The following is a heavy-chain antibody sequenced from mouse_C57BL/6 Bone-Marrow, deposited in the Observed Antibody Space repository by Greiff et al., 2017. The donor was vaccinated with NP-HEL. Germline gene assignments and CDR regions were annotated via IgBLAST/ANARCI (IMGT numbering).Heavy chain of an antibody. V-gene: IGHV1-81*01. Sequence: QVQLQQSGAELARPGASVKLSCKASGYTFTSYGISWVKQRTGQGLEWIGEIYPRSGNTYYNEKFKGKATLTADKSSSTAYMELRSLTSDDSAVYYCAREGIYYGNTYAMDYWGQGTSVTVSS. CDR3: AREGIYYGNTYAMDY. D-gene: IGHD2-1*01. CDR1: GYTFTSYG. J-gene: IGHJ4*01. CDR2: IYPRSGNT.